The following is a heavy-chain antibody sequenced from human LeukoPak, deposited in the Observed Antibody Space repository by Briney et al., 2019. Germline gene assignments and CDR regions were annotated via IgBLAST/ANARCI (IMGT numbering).Heavy chain of an antibody. Sequence: SETLSLTCTVSGGSITSYYWSWIRQPPGKGLEWIGYIFYSGDTNYNPSLKSRVTMSVGTSKNQLSLNLSSVTAADTAAYYCARDCSGGRCYNGIVAGMDVWGQGTTVTVSS. D-gene: IGHD2-15*01. CDR2: IFYSGDT. V-gene: IGHV4-59*01. CDR3: ARDCSGGRCYNGIVAGMDV. CDR1: GGSITSYY. J-gene: IGHJ6*02.